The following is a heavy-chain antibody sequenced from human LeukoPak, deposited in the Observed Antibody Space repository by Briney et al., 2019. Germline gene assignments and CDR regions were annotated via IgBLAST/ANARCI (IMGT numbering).Heavy chain of an antibody. V-gene: IGHV3-23*01. Sequence: GGSLRLSCAASGXTFTNYAVSWVRQAPGKGLEWVSGMSGSGGSTYYADSVKGRFTISRDNSKKTLYLQMNSLRAEDTAVYYCAKDPVLRYFDWQHIGLGLDYWGQGTLVTVSS. D-gene: IGHD3-9*01. CDR3: AKDPVLRYFDWQHIGLGLDY. CDR2: MSGSGGST. CDR1: GXTFTNYA. J-gene: IGHJ4*02.